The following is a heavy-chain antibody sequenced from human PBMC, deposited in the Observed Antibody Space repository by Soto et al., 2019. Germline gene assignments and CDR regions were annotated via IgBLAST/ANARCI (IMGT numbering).Heavy chain of an antibody. D-gene: IGHD6-19*01. CDR2: INWNGGST. J-gene: IGHJ6*03. CDR3: ARVSPQYSSGRWPYYYMDV. Sequence: EVQLVESGGGVVRPGGSLRLSCAASGFTFDDYGMSWVRQAPGKGLEWVSGINWNGGSTGYADSVKGRFTISRDNAKNSLYLQMNSLRAEDTALYHCARVSPQYSSGRWPYYYMDVWGKGTTVTVSS. CDR1: GFTFDDYG. V-gene: IGHV3-20*01.